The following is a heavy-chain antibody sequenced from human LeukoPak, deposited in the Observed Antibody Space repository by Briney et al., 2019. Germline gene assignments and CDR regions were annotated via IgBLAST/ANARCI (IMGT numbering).Heavy chain of an antibody. J-gene: IGHJ6*03. CDR3: ARGWVPATTVYYYMDV. CDR2: IIPIFGTA. V-gene: IGHV1-69*13. CDR1: GGTFSSYA. Sequence: ASVKVSCKASGGTFSSYAISWVRQAPGQGLEWMGGIIPIFGTANYAQKFQGRVTITADESTSTAYMELSSLRSEDTAVYYCARGWVPATTVYYYMDVWGKGTTVTISS. D-gene: IGHD2-2*01.